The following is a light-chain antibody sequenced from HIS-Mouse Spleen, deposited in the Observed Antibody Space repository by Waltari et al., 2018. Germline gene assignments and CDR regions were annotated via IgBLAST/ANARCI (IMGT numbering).Light chain of an antibody. CDR3: AAWDDSLSGPV. Sequence: QSVLTQPPSASGTPGQRVTISCSGSSSTIGRNSVYWYQQLPGTAPKLLIYRNNQRPSGVPDRFSGSKSGTSASLGISGLRSEDEADYYCAAWDDSLSGPVFGGGTKLTVL. CDR2: RNN. CDR1: SSTIGRNS. V-gene: IGLV1-47*01. J-gene: IGLJ3*02.